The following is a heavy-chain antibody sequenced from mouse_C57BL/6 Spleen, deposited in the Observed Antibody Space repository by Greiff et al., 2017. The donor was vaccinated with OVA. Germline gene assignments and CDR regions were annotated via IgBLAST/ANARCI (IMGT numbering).Heavy chain of an antibody. V-gene: IGHV1-26*01. CDR1: GYTFTDYY. Sequence: EVQLQQSGPELVKPGASVKISCKASGYTFTDYYMNWVKQSHGKSLEWIGDINPNNGGTSYNQKFKGKATLTVDKSSSTAYMELRSLTSEDSAVYYCARAGEIAMDYWGQGTSVTVSS. J-gene: IGHJ4*01. CDR2: INPNNGGT. CDR3: ARAGEIAMDY.